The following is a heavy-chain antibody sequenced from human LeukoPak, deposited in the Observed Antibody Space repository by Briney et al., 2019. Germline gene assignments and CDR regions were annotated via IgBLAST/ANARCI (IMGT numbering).Heavy chain of an antibody. J-gene: IGHJ4*02. CDR1: GFTFSNDA. CDR2: VSGNGGVT. D-gene: IGHD3-10*01. Sequence: QAGGSLRLSCAASGFTFSNDAMSWVRQAPGKGLEWVSIVSGNGGVTFYADSVKGRFTISRDNSKNTLYMQMNSLRAEDTAIYYCARTDYGSGSYSDYWGQGTLVTVSS. CDR3: ARTDYGSGSYSDY. V-gene: IGHV3-23*01.